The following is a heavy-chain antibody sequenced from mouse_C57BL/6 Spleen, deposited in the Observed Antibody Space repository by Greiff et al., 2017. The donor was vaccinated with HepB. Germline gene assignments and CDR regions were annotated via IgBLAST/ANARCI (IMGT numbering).Heavy chain of an antibody. Sequence: QVQLKESGAELVRPGASVKLSCKASGYTFTDYYINWVKQRPGQGLEWIARIYPGSGNTYYNEKFKGKATLTAEKSSSTAYMQLSSLTSEDSAVYFCARSRGGNFYFDYWGQGTTLTVSS. J-gene: IGHJ2*01. CDR1: GYTFTDYY. CDR2: IYPGSGNT. CDR3: ARSRGGNFYFDY. D-gene: IGHD2-1*01. V-gene: IGHV1-76*01.